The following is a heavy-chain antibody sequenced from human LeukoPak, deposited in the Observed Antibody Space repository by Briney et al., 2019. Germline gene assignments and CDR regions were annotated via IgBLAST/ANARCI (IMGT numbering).Heavy chain of an antibody. D-gene: IGHD5-18*01. V-gene: IGHV3-9*01. Sequence: GGSLRLSCAASGFTFDDYAMHWVRQAPGKGLEWVSGISWNSGSIGYADSVKGRFTISRDNAKNSLYLQMNSLRAEDTAVYYCARGPDTVWGPLWGQGTLVTVSS. J-gene: IGHJ4*02. CDR2: ISWNSGSI. CDR1: GFTFDDYA. CDR3: ARGPDTVWGPL.